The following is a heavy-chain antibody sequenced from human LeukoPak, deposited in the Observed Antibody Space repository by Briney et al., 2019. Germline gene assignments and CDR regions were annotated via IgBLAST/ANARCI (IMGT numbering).Heavy chain of an antibody. Sequence: GGSLRLSCAASGFTFSTYAMTWVRQAPGKGLEWVSAISGSGSSSSYPDSVKGRFTISRDNSKNTLYLQMNSLRAEDTAVYYCAKNLETYGDSSTDDWGQGTLATVSS. CDR3: AKNLETYGDSSTDD. CDR2: ISGSGSSS. V-gene: IGHV3-23*01. D-gene: IGHD4-17*01. J-gene: IGHJ4*02. CDR1: GFTFSTYA.